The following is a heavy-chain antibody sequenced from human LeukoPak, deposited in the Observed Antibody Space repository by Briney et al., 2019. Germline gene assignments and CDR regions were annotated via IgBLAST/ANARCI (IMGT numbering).Heavy chain of an antibody. D-gene: IGHD3-9*01. Sequence: GASVKVSCKASGGTFSSYAISWVRQAPGQGLEWMGGIIPIFGTANYAQKFRGRVTITADKSTSTAYMELSSLRSEDTAVYYCASLTLRGPEDWGQGTLVTVSS. V-gene: IGHV1-69*06. J-gene: IGHJ4*02. CDR1: GGTFSSYA. CDR2: IIPIFGTA. CDR3: ASLTLRGPED.